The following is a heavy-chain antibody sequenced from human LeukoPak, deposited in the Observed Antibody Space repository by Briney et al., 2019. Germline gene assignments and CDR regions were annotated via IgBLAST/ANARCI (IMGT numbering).Heavy chain of an antibody. CDR2: IYYSGST. CDR3: ARHGYGYYDSSGYYFGRAFDI. D-gene: IGHD3-22*01. Sequence: SETLSLTCTVSGGSISSSSYYWGWIRQPPGKGLEWIGSIYYSGSTYYNPSLKSRVTISVDTSKSQFSLKLSSVTAADTAVYYCARHGYGYYDSSGYYFGRAFDIWGQGTMVTVSS. V-gene: IGHV4-39*01. CDR1: GGSISSSSYY. J-gene: IGHJ3*02.